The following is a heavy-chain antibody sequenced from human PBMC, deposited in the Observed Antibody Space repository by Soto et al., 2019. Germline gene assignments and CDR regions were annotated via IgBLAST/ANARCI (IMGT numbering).Heavy chain of an antibody. V-gene: IGHV1-69*01. D-gene: IGHD2-2*01. CDR1: GGTFSSYV. CDR3: ARSKSSSTSLEIYYYYYYGMDV. J-gene: IGHJ6*01. Sequence: QVQLVQSGAEVKKPGSSVKVSCKASGGTFSSYVISWVRQAPGQGLEWMGGIIPISETTNYAQKFQGRVTITADDSKSTAYMELSSLRSEDTAVYYCARSKSSSTSLEIYYYYYYGMDVWGQGTTVTVSS. CDR2: IIPISETT.